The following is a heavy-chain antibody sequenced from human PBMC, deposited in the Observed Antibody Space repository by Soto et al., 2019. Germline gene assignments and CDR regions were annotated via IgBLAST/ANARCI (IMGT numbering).Heavy chain of an antibody. CDR2: INHSGST. J-gene: IGHJ4*02. D-gene: IGHD5-12*01. CDR3: ARGRWLRSSFDY. V-gene: IGHV4-34*01. CDR1: GGSFSGYY. Sequence: QVQLQQWGAGLLKPSETLSLTCAVYGGSFSGYYGSWIRQPPWRGLEWIGEINHSGSTNYNPSLYSRVNISVETAKNQFSLKLSSVTAADTAVYYCARGRWLRSSFDYWGQGTLVTVSS.